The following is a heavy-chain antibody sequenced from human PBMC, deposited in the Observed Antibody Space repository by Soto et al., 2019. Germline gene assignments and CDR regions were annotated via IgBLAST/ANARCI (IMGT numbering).Heavy chain of an antibody. Sequence: SETLSLTCTVSGGSISSYYWSWIRQPPGKGLGWIGYIYYSGSTNYNPSLKSRVTISVDTSKNQFSLKLSSVTAADTAVYYCARDRGYYGSGSYASSLFNHMNWFEPWGQGTLVTVSS. D-gene: IGHD3-10*01. V-gene: IGHV4-59*01. CDR2: IYYSGST. J-gene: IGHJ5*02. CDR3: ARDRGYYGSGSYASSLFNHMNWFEP. CDR1: GGSISSYY.